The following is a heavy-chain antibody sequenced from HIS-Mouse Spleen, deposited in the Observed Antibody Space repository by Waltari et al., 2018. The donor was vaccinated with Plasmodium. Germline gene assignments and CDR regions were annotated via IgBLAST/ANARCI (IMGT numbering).Heavy chain of an antibody. V-gene: IGHV4-34*01. D-gene: IGHD3-3*01. CDR1: GGSFSGYY. J-gene: IGHJ4*02. CDR3: ARAYYDFWSGYRFDY. CDR2: INQSGST. Sequence: QVQLQQWGVGLLKPSETLSLTCAVYGGSFSGYYWSWIRQPPGKGLEWIGEINQSGSTNYNPSLKSRVTISVDTSKNQFSLKLSSVTAADTAVYYCARAYYDFWSGYRFDYWGQGTLVTVSS.